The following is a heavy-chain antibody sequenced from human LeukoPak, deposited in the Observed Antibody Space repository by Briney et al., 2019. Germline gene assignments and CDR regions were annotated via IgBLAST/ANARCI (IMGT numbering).Heavy chain of an antibody. V-gene: IGHV6-1*01. D-gene: IGHD1-26*01. Sequence: SQTLSLTCAISGDGVSTNNAAWNWIRQSPSRGLEWLGRTYYRSKWYNDYAVSVKSRITINADTSKNQFSLQLNSVTPEDTAVYYCARDTNPVGATGDTFDIWGQGTMVTVSS. CDR3: ARDTNPVGATGDTFDI. CDR2: TYYRSKWYN. CDR1: GDGVSTNNAA. J-gene: IGHJ3*02.